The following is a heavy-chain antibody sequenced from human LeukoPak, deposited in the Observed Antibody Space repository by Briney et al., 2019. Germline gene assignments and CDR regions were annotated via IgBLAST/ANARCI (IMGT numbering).Heavy chain of an antibody. J-gene: IGHJ4*02. Sequence: GGSLRLSCAASGLTFSNYAMSWVRQAPGRGLEWVSAILGSGGSTYYADSVKGRFTVSRDNSKSTLYLQMNSLRAEDTALYYCAKWGDYDVLTGYYVPDYWGQGTLVTVSS. V-gene: IGHV3-23*01. CDR2: ILGSGGST. D-gene: IGHD3-9*01. CDR1: GLTFSNYA. CDR3: AKWGDYDVLTGYYVPDY.